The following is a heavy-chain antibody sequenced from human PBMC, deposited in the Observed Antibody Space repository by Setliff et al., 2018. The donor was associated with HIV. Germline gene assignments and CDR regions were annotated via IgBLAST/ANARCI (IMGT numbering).Heavy chain of an antibody. CDR3: ARHGKDQGSGSYYRPPNHYYYYLDV. CDR1: GGPISRSSYH. Sequence: NPSETLSLTCTVSGGPISRSSYHWGWIRQPPGKGLEWIGSCYYSGNTYYNPALKSRVTISVDTSKNKFSLRLNSGTAADTAVYHCARHGKDQGSGSYYRPPNHYYYYLDVWGKGTTVNVSS. D-gene: IGHD3-10*01. CDR2: CYYSGNT. J-gene: IGHJ6*03. V-gene: IGHV4-39*01.